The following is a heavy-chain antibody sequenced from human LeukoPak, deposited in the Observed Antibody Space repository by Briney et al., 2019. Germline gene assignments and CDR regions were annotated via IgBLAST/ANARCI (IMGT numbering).Heavy chain of an antibody. CDR1: GFTFSSYE. D-gene: IGHD3-22*01. V-gene: IGHV3-48*03. CDR2: ISSSGSTI. J-gene: IGHJ4*02. CDR3: ARDQYRDSSVPTSFDY. Sequence: GGSLRLSCAASGFTFSSYEMNWVRQAPGKGLEWVSYISSSGSTIYYADSVKSRFTISRDNAKNSLYLQMNSLRAEDTAVYYCARDQYRDSSVPTSFDYGGQGTLVTVSS.